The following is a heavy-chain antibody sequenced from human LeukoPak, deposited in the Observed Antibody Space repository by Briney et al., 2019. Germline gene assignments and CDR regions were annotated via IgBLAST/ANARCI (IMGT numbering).Heavy chain of an antibody. Sequence: GGSLRLSCAASGFTFSNDAMSWVRQAPGKGLEWVSSISSSGDNTHYADSVKGRFTISRDNSKDTLYLQMNTLRAEDTAIYYCARRGWLVNFDYWGQGTLVTVSS. V-gene: IGHV3-23*01. CDR2: ISSSGDNT. CDR3: ARRGWLVNFDY. J-gene: IGHJ4*02. CDR1: GFTFSNDA. D-gene: IGHD6-19*01.